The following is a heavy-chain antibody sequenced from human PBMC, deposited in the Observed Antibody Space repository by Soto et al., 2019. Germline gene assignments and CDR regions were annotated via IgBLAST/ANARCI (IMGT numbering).Heavy chain of an antibody. J-gene: IGHJ5*02. D-gene: IGHD1-7*01. CDR1: GFSLSTSGVG. CDR2: IYWNDDK. Sequence: SGPTLVKPTQTLTLTCTFSGFSLSTSGVGVGWIRQPPGKALEWLALIYWNDDKRYSPSLKSRLTIPKDPSKNQVVLTMTNMDPVDTATYYCAHSITGTPVLWWFDPWGQGTLVTVSS. V-gene: IGHV2-5*01. CDR3: AHSITGTPVLWWFDP.